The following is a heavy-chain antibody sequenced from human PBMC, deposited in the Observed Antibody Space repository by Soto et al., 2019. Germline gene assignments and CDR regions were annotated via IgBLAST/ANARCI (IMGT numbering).Heavy chain of an antibody. Sequence: PSVKVSCMASGYTFTSHYMHWVRQAPGQGLEWMGIINPSGGSTTYGQKFQGRVTMTRDTSTTTVYMELSSLRSEDTAVYYCAIRQDNWNFGSGIPDYYYGMDVWGQGTTVTVSS. D-gene: IGHD1-7*01. J-gene: IGHJ6*02. CDR1: GYTFTSHY. CDR2: INPSGGST. CDR3: AIRQDNWNFGSGIPDYYYGMDV. V-gene: IGHV1-46*01.